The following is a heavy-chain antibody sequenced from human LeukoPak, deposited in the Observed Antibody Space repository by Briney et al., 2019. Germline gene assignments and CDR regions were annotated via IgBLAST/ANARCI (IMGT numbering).Heavy chain of an antibody. Sequence: ASVKVSCKASGYTFTSYYIHWVRQAPGQGLEWMGIINLSGGSTNYAQKFQGRVTMTRDTSTSTVYMDLSALRSEDTAVYYCARGTGTTAEYWGQGTLVTVSS. CDR2: INLSGGST. CDR3: ARGTGTTAEY. CDR1: GYTFTSYY. J-gene: IGHJ4*02. V-gene: IGHV1-46*01. D-gene: IGHD1-7*01.